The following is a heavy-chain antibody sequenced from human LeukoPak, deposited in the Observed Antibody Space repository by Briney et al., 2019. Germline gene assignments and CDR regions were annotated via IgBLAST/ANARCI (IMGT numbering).Heavy chain of an antibody. J-gene: IGHJ4*02. CDR3: ARSTKGDSDD. D-gene: IGHD3-10*01. CDR2: ISSSGTTV. V-gene: IGHV3-48*03. CDR1: GFTFRSYE. Sequence: GSLRLSCAASGFTFRSYEMNWVRQAPGKGLDWVSYISSSGTTVYYADSVRGRFTISRDNAKNSLYLQMDSLRVDDTAVYYCARSTKGDSDDWGQGTLVTVSS.